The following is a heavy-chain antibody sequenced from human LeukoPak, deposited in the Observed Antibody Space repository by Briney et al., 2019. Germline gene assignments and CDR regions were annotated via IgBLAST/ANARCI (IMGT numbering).Heavy chain of an antibody. CDR1: GFTFSSYS. V-gene: IGHV3-21*01. J-gene: IGHJ4*02. CDR2: ISSSSSYI. Sequence: GGSLRLSCAASGFTFSSYSMNWVRQAPGKGLEWVSSISSSSSYIYYADSVKGRFTISRDNAKNSLYLQMNSLRAEDTAVYYCARGQALYCSSTSCYPDYWGQGTLVTVSS. CDR3: ARGQALYCSSTSCYPDY. D-gene: IGHD2-2*01.